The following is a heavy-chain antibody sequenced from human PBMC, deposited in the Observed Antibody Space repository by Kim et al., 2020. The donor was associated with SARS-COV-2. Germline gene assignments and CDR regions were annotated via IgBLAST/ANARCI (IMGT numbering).Heavy chain of an antibody. J-gene: IGHJ6*02. CDR1: GYTFTSYG. CDR3: ARRRITMVPGVLYCYYGMDV. D-gene: IGHD3-10*01. CDR2: ISAYNGNT. Sequence: ASVKVSCKASGYTFTSYGISWVRQAPGQGLEWMGWISAYNGNTNYAQKLQGRVTMTTDTSTSTAYMELRSLRSDDTAVYYCARRRITMVPGVLYCYYGMDVWGQRPTVTVSS. V-gene: IGHV1-18*01.